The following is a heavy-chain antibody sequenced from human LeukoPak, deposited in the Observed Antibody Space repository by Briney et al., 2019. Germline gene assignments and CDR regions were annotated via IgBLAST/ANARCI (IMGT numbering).Heavy chain of an antibody. J-gene: IGHJ6*03. Sequence: ASVKVSCKASGYTFTSYYMHWVRQAPGQGLEWMGIINPSGGSTSYAQKFQGRVTMTRDTSTSTVYMELSSLRSEDTAVYYCARGPDAGYGDYLSLYYYYYYMDVWGKGTTVTVSS. CDR1: GYTFTSYY. D-gene: IGHD4-17*01. V-gene: IGHV1-46*01. CDR3: ARGPDAGYGDYLSLYYYYYYMDV. CDR2: INPSGGST.